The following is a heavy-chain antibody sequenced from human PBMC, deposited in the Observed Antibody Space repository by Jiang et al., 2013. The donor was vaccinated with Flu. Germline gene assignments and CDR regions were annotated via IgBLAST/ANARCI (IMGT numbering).Heavy chain of an antibody. CDR1: GYTFRNYW. CDR2: IYPGDSET. J-gene: IGHJ3*02. Sequence: GAEVKKPGESLKISCKGSGYTFRNYWIGWVRQMPGKGLEWLGLIYPGDSETKYGPSFQGHVTISADKSVSTAYLHWSSLKASDTAMYYCASYDTSLDAFDIWGQGTMVTVSS. CDR3: ASYDTSLDAFDI. V-gene: IGHV5-51*01. D-gene: IGHD3-22*01.